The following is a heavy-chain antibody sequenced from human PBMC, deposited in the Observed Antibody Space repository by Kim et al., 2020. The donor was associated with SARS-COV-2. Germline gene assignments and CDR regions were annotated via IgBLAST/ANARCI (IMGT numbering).Heavy chain of an antibody. CDR1: GFTFDTYA. CDR3: AKVVVMDGYNYYYYYGMDV. D-gene: IGHD3-22*01. Sequence: GGSLRLSCVASGFTFDTYAMSWVRQAPGKGLEWVSVISGNGVNKFYADSVRGRLTVSRDNSKNTLYLQTNSLRDEDTALYYCAKVVVMDGYNYYYYYGMDVWGQGTAVTVSS. J-gene: IGHJ6*02. CDR2: ISGNGVNK. V-gene: IGHV3-23*01.